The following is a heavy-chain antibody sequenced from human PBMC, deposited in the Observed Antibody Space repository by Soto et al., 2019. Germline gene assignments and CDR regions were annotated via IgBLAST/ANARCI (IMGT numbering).Heavy chain of an antibody. J-gene: IGHJ4*02. Sequence: GGSLRLSCVASGFTFDDYGMHWVRQAPGKGLEWVSGINWKSGVIGYADSVKGRFTISRDNAKNSLYLQMSSLRPEDTALYYCASLSTTMRYSDYWGQGTLVTVSS. CDR2: INWKSGVI. D-gene: IGHD4-17*01. CDR1: GFTFDDYG. CDR3: ASLSTTMRYSDY. V-gene: IGHV3-9*01.